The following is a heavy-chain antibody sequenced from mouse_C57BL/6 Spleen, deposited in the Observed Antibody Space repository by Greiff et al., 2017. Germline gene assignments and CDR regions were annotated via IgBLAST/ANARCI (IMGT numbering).Heavy chain of an antibody. J-gene: IGHJ2*01. CDR1: GYTFTGYW. CDR2: ILPGSGST. V-gene: IGHV1-9*01. D-gene: IGHD1-1*01. Sequence: QVQLQQSGAELMKPGASVKLSCKATGYTFTGYWIEWVKQRPGHGLEWIGEILPGSGSTNYNEKFKGKATFTADTSSNTAYMQLSSLTTEDSAIYYCARERFATVVASFDDWGQGTTLTVSS. CDR3: ARERFATVVASFDD.